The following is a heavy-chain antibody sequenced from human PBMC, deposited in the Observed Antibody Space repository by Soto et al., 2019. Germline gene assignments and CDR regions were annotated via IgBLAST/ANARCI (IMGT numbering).Heavy chain of an antibody. Sequence: QVQLVQSGAEVKKSGASVKVSCKASGYTFSSYGISWVRQAPGQGLEWMEWISAYNGNTNYAQNLQGRVTMTTDTSTTTAYVELGSLRSDDTAVYYCARAISSDSGNLLRFDYWGQGTLVTVSS. J-gene: IGHJ4*02. V-gene: IGHV1-18*01. D-gene: IGHD1-26*01. CDR1: GYTFSSYG. CDR3: ARAISSDSGNLLRFDY. CDR2: ISAYNGNT.